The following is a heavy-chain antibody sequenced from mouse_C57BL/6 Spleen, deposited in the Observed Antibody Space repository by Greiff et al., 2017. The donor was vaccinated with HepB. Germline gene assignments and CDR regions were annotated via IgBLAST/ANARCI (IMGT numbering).Heavy chain of an antibody. J-gene: IGHJ3*01. V-gene: IGHV1-59*01. CDR3: ARGGSTMVRAY. CDR1: GYTFTSYW. CDR2: IDPSDSYT. D-gene: IGHD2-2*01. Sequence: QVQLQQPGAELVRPGTSVQLSCKASGYTFTSYWMHWVKQRPGQGLEWIGVIDPSDSYTNYNQKFKGKATLTVDTSSSTAYMQLSSLTSEDSAVYYCARGGSTMVRAYWGQGTLVTVSA.